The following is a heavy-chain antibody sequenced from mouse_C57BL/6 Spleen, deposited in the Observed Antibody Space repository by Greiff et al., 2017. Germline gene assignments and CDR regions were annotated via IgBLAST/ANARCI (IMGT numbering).Heavy chain of an antibody. J-gene: IGHJ1*03. V-gene: IGHV1-64*01. CDR2: IHPNSGST. D-gene: IGHD4-1*01. CDR3: ARHWDDRYFDV. Sequence: VQLQQPGAELVKPGASVKLSCKASGYTFTSYWMHWVKQRPGQGLEWIGMIHPNSGSTNYNEKFKSKAPLTVDKSSSTAYMQLSSLPSEDSAVYYCARHWDDRYFDVWGTGTTVTVSS. CDR1: GYTFTSYW.